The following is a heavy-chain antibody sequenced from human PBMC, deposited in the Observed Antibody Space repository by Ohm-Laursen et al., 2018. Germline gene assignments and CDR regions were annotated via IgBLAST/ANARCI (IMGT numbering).Heavy chain of an antibody. D-gene: IGHD6-13*01. Sequence: SLRLSCAASGFTFSSYAMSWVRQAPGKGLEWVSAISSSGGSTYYADSVKGRFTISRDNSKNTLYLQMNSLRAEDTAVYYCAKGRIAAAGRDYWGQGTLVTVSS. CDR3: AKGRIAAAGRDY. CDR1: GFTFSSYA. J-gene: IGHJ4*02. CDR2: ISSSGGST. V-gene: IGHV3-23*01.